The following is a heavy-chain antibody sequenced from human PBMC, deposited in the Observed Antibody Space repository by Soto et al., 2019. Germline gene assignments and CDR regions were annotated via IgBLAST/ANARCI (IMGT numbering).Heavy chain of an antibody. J-gene: IGHJ5*02. Sequence: EVQLVVSGGGLVEPGGSLRLSCTASGFTFSNAWMTWVRQAPGKGLEWVGRIKSKTDGGTTDYAAPVKGRFTISRDDSQITMYLQMNSLKTEDTAVYYCTIPRGPMIRPWVQGTLVTVSS. D-gene: IGHD3-22*01. CDR2: IKSKTDGGTT. CDR1: GFTFSNAW. V-gene: IGHV3-15*01. CDR3: TIPRGPMIRP.